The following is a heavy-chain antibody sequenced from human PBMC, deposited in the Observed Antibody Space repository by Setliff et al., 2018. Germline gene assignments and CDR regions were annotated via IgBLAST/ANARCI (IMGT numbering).Heavy chain of an antibody. J-gene: IGHJ5*02. D-gene: IGHD3-3*01. CDR3: ARVRGVVIQGYWFDP. CDR2: IYHSGST. V-gene: IGHV4-38-2*01. CDR1: GYSISSGYY. Sequence: ASETLSLTCAVSGYSISSGYYWGWSRQPPGKGLEWIGSIYHSGSTYYNPSLKSRVTISVDTSKNQFSLKLSSVTAADTAVYYCARVRGVVIQGYWFDPWGQGTLVTVSS.